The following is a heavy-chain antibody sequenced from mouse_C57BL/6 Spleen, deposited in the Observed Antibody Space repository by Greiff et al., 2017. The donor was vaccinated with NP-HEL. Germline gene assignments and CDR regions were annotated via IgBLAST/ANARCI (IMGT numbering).Heavy chain of an antibody. J-gene: IGHJ4*01. CDR1: GFTFSDYG. CDR2: ISSGSSTI. D-gene: IGHD2-1*01. CDR3: ARWRGKGYYAMDY. V-gene: IGHV5-17*01. Sequence: EVMLVESGGGLVKPGGSLKLSCAASGFTFSDYGMHWVRQAPEKGLEWVAYISSGSSTIYYADTVKGRFTISRDNAKNTLFLQMTSLRSEDTAMYYCARWRGKGYYAMDYWGQGTSVTVSS.